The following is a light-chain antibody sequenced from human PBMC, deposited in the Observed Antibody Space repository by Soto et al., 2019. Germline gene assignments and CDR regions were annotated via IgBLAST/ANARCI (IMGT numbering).Light chain of an antibody. J-gene: IGLJ3*02. Sequence: QSALTQPPSVSGAPGLRVTISCTGSSSNIGAGYDVHWYQQLPGTAPKLLIYGNSNRPSGVPDRFSGSKSATSASLAITGLQAEDEADYYCQSYDSSLSVGVFGGGTKLTVL. CDR2: GNS. CDR1: SSNIGAGYD. CDR3: QSYDSSLSVGV. V-gene: IGLV1-40*01.